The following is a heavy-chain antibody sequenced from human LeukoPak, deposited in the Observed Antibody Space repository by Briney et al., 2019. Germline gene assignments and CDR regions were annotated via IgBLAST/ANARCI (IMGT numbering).Heavy chain of an antibody. CDR3: AKDPFPHDYGDYRANWFDP. CDR1: GFTFSSYG. D-gene: IGHD4-17*01. V-gene: IGHV3-30*18. Sequence: GGSLRLSRAASGFTFSSYGMHWVRQAPGKGLEWVAVISYDGSNKYYADSVKGRFTISRDNSKNTLYLQMNSLRAEDTAVYYCAKDPFPHDYGDYRANWFDPWGQGTLVTVSS. CDR2: ISYDGSNK. J-gene: IGHJ5*02.